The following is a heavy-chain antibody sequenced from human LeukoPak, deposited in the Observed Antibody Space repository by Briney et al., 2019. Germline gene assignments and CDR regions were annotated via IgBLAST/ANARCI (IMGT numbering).Heavy chain of an antibody. CDR2: ISYDGSNK. V-gene: IGHV3-30*18. CDR1: GFTFSSYG. CDR3: AKDSCGGDCSLLDY. Sequence: GGSLRLSRAASGFTFSSYGMHWVRQAPGKGLEWVAVISYDGSNKYYADSVKGRFTISRDNSKNTLYLQMNSLRAEDTAVYYCAKDSCGGDCSLLDYWGQGTLVTVSS. J-gene: IGHJ4*02. D-gene: IGHD2-21*02.